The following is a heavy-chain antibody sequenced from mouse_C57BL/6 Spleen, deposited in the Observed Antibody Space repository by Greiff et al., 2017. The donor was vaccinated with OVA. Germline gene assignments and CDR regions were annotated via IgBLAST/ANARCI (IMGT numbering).Heavy chain of an antibody. J-gene: IGHJ4*01. CDR1: GYTFTDYN. Sequence: SGPELVKPGASVKIPCKASGYTFTDYNMDWVKQSHGKSLEWIGDINPNNGGTIYNQKFKGKATLTVDKSSSTAYMELRSLTSEDTAVYYCARRHYDEGEYYAMDYWGQGTSVTVSS. CDR2: INPNNGGT. D-gene: IGHD2-4*01. CDR3: ARRHYDEGEYYAMDY. V-gene: IGHV1-18*01.